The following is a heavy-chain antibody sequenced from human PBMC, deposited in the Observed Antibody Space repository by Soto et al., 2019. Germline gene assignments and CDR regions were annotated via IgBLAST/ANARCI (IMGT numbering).Heavy chain of an antibody. CDR1: GGSFSGYY. Sequence: SETLSLTCAVYGGSFSGYYWSWIRQPPGKGLEWIGEINHSGSTNYNPSLKSRVTISVDTSKNQFSLKLSSVTAADTAVYYCARRDSSSWYFPYYYYGMDVWGQGTTVTVSS. V-gene: IGHV4-34*01. J-gene: IGHJ6*02. CDR2: INHSGST. D-gene: IGHD6-13*01. CDR3: ARRDSSSWYFPYYYYGMDV.